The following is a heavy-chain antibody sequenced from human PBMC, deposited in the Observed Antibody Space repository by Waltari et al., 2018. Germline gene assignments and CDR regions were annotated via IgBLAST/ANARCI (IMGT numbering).Heavy chain of an antibody. J-gene: IGHJ4*02. CDR2: FSRDGVTT. Sequence: EVQMVESGGGLVQPGGSLRLSCAASGFTFSSFSMHWVRQAPGKGLEYVSAFSRDGVTTYYANSVKGRFTISRDNSKNSLYLQMNSLKADDTAVYYCARSSSTEFDSWGQGTLVTVSS. CDR3: ARSSSTEFDS. CDR1: GFTFSSFS. D-gene: IGHD2-2*01. V-gene: IGHV3-64*01.